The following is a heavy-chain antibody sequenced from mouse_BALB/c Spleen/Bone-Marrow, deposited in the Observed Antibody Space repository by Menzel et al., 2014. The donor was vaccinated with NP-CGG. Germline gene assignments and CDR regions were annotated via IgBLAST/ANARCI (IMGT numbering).Heavy chain of an antibody. CDR2: ISCYNGAT. CDR1: GYSFTGYY. Sequence: LVKTGASVKISCKASGYSFTGYYMHWVKQSHGKSLEWIGYISCYNGATSYNQKFKGKATFTVDTSSSTAYMQFNSLTSEDSAVYYCARLRGDYDGYAMDYWSQGTSVTVSS. CDR3: ARLRGDYDGYAMDY. D-gene: IGHD2-4*01. J-gene: IGHJ4*01. V-gene: IGHV1S34*01.